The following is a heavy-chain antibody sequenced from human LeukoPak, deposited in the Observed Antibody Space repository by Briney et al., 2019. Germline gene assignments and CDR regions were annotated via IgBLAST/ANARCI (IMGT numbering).Heavy chain of an antibody. J-gene: IGHJ6*02. D-gene: IGHD4-17*01. Sequence: SETLSLTCAVYGGSFSGYYWSWIRQPPGKGLEWIGEINHSGSTNYNPSLKSRVTISVDTSKNQFSLMLSSVTAADTAVYYCTRDTVTNPYYYYGMDVWGQGTTVTVSS. CDR1: GGSFSGYY. CDR2: INHSGST. CDR3: TRDTVTNPYYYYGMDV. V-gene: IGHV4-34*01.